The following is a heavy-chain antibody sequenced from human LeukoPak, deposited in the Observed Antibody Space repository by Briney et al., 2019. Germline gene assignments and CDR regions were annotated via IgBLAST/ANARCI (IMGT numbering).Heavy chain of an antibody. CDR3: ARDTGTSRDLDY. J-gene: IGHJ4*02. Sequence: ASVKVSCKASGGTFSSYAISWVRQAPGQGLEWMGWINPNSGGTNYAEKFQGWVTMTRDTSISTAYMELSRLRSDDTAVYYCARDTGTSRDLDYWGQGTLVTVSS. CDR1: GGTFSSYA. CDR2: INPNSGGT. V-gene: IGHV1-2*04. D-gene: IGHD1-1*01.